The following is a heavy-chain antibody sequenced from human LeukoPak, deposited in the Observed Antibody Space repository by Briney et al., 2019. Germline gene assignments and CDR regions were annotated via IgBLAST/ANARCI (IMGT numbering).Heavy chain of an antibody. CDR2: INPSGGST. V-gene: IGHV1-46*01. J-gene: IGHJ6*02. Sequence: ASVKVSCKVSGYTLTELSMHWVRQAPRQGLEWMGIINPSGGSTSYAQKFQSRVTMTRDTSTSTVYMELSSLRSEDTAVYYCARAGVTIFGVVTPALYYYYGMDVWGQGTTVTVSS. CDR3: ARAGVTIFGVVTPALYYYYGMDV. CDR1: GYTLTELS. D-gene: IGHD3-3*01.